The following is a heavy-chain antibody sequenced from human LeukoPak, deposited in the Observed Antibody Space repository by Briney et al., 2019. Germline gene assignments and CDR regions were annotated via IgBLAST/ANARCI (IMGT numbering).Heavy chain of an antibody. J-gene: IGHJ4*02. CDR3: ARDLDWLIYDY. D-gene: IGHD2-21*01. CDR1: GFTFSSYN. Sequence: GGSLRLSCEASGFTFSSYNMHWVRQAPGGGLMWVSRINDDGTDTKYAESVKGRFTISRDNAKNTLYLQMNTLRADDTAMYYCARDLDWLIYDYWGQGSLVAASS. CDR2: INDDGTDT. V-gene: IGHV3-74*03.